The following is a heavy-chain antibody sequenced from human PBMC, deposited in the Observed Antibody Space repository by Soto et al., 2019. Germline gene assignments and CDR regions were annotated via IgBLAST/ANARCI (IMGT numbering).Heavy chain of an antibody. CDR1: GFTFSSYA. Sequence: EVQLLESGGGLVQPGGSLRLSCAASGFTFSSYAMSWVRQAPGKGLEWGSAISGSGGSTYYADSVKGRFTISRDNSKNTLYLQMNSLRAEDTAVYYCAKGFLRIQLWGDWYFDLWGRGTLVTVSS. CDR3: AKGFLRIQLWGDWYFDL. D-gene: IGHD5-18*01. J-gene: IGHJ2*01. V-gene: IGHV3-23*01. CDR2: ISGSGGST.